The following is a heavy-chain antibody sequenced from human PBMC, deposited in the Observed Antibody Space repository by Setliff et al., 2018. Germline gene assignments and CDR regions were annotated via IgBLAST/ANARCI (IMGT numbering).Heavy chain of an antibody. CDR1: GGSFSGYY. D-gene: IGHD3-3*01. CDR3: ARVPNFWSGSYYMDV. V-gene: IGHV4-34*01. CDR2: INHSGST. J-gene: IGHJ6*03. Sequence: SETLSLTCAVYGGSFSGYYWSWIRQPPGKGLEWIGEINHSGSTNYNPSLKSRVTISVDTSKNQFSLKLSSVTAADTAVYYCARVPNFWSGSYYMDVWGKGTTVTVSS.